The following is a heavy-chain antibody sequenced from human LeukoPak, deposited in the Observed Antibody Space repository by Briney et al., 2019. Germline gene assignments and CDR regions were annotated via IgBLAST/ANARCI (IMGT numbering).Heavy chain of an antibody. CDR2: IYHSGST. V-gene: IGHV4-4*02. CDR3: ARDLGSYGDYEGDFDY. D-gene: IGHD4-17*01. J-gene: IGHJ4*02. CDR1: GGSISSSNW. Sequence: SGTLSLTCAVSGGSISSSNWWSWVRQPPGKGLEWIGEIYHSGSTNYNPSLKSRVTISVDKSKNQFSLKLSSVTAADTAVYYCARDLGSYGDYEGDFDYWGQGTLVTVSS.